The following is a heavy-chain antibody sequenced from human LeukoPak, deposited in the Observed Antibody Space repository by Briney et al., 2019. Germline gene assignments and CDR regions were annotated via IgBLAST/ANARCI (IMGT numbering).Heavy chain of an antibody. CDR3: ATRATAGPW. Sequence: SRTLSLTCAVSGASITSTYWSTWVRPPPGKGLEWIGEIHDSGSTNYNPSLKSRVTMSVDKSRNQFSLNLTSVTAADTAVYYCATRATAGPWWGQGTVVTVSS. D-gene: IGHD6-13*01. CDR2: IHDSGST. CDR1: GASITSTYW. J-gene: IGHJ4*02. V-gene: IGHV4-4*02.